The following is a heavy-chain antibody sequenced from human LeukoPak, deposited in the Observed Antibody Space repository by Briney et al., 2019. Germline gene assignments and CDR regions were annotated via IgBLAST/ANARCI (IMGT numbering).Heavy chain of an antibody. CDR2: VYYSGTT. J-gene: IGHJ4*02. D-gene: IGHD3-22*01. V-gene: IGHV4-59*01. CDR3: ARDTGNGYYYLDY. Sequence: PSETLSLTCTVSGGSISSYYWSWIRQPPGKGLEWIGYVYYSGTTNYNPSLKSRVTISVDTSNNQFSLKLSSVTAADTAVYYCARDTGNGYYYLDYWGQGTLVTVSS. CDR1: GGSISSYY.